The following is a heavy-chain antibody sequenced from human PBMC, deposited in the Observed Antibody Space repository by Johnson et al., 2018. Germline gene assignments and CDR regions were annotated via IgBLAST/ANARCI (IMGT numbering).Heavy chain of an antibody. CDR2: VSYSGST. CDR3: ARTVGQLAPFDC. V-gene: IGHV4-59*01. J-gene: IGHJ4*02. D-gene: IGHD6-6*01. CDR1: RDSISTTSY. Sequence: QVQLQESGPGLVKPSETLSLICSVSRDSISTTSYWSWIRQPPGKGLEYIGYVSYSGSTSYNSSLKSRATISVDMSKSQVSLKLNSVTAADTAGYYCARTVGQLAPFDCWGQGTLVTVSS.